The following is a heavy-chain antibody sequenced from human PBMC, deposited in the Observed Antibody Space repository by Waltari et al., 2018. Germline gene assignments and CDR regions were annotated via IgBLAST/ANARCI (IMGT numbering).Heavy chain of an antibody. CDR1: GWSFSDYY. CDR3: ARPLPVGGYYWDL. V-gene: IGHV4-34*01. CDR2: IKHTGNT. D-gene: IGHD3-22*01. J-gene: IGHJ5*02. Sequence: QVQLQLWGAGLLKPSETLSLTCPVPGWSFSDYYWTWISQPPGMGLEWIGEIKHTGNTNYNPSLKSRVTLSIDTSKSQISLNLRSVTAADTAVYYCARPLPVGGYYWDLWAQGTLVTVSS.